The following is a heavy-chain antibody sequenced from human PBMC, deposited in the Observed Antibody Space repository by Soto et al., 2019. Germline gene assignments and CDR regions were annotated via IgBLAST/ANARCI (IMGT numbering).Heavy chain of an antibody. CDR3: ARHGHNYDYIWGSYRFDWFDP. CDR1: GGSISSSSYY. V-gene: IGHV4-39*01. Sequence: PSETLSLTCTVSGGSISSSSYYWGWIRQPPGKGLEWIGSIYYSGSTYYNPSLKSRVTISVDTSKNQFSLKLSSVTAADTAVYYCARHGHNYDYIWGSYRFDWFDPWGQGTLVTVSS. D-gene: IGHD3-16*02. CDR2: IYYSGST. J-gene: IGHJ5*02.